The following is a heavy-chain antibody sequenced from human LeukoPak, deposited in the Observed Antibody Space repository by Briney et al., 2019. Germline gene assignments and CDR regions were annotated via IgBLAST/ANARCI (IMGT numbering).Heavy chain of an antibody. CDR1: GFTFSSYA. Sequence: GGSLRLSCAASGFTFSSYAMSWVRQATGKGLKWVSTISGSDGSTYYVDSVKGRFTIARDNSKNTLYLRMKSPKAEDTAVYYCAKGGMVAATHFDYCGQGTLVTVSS. V-gene: IGHV3-23*01. CDR2: ISGSDGST. J-gene: IGHJ4*02. CDR3: AKGGMVAATHFDY. D-gene: IGHD2-15*01.